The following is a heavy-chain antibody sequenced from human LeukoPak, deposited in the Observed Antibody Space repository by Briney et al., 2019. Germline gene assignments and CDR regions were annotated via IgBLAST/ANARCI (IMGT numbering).Heavy chain of an antibody. CDR2: INPSSTTI. D-gene: IGHD5-24*01. CDR1: GFTFSTYW. CDR3: ARAQDPTILSYFDY. J-gene: IGHJ4*02. Sequence: GGSLRLSCAASGFTFSTYWMHWVRQAPGKGLEWVSYINPSSTTIYYADSVKGRFTISRDNAKNSLYLQMNSLRDEDTAVYYCARAQDPTILSYFDYWGQGTLVTVSS. V-gene: IGHV3-48*02.